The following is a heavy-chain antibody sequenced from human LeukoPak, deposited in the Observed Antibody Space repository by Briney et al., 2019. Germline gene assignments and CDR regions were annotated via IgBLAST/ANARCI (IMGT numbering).Heavy chain of an antibody. J-gene: IGHJ2*01. V-gene: IGHV4-34*01. CDR3: ARGPGYGDYFRVWYFDL. D-gene: IGHD4-17*01. CDR2: INHSGST. Sequence: PSETLSLTCAVYGGSFSGYYWSWIRQPPGKGLEWIGEINHSGSTNYNPSLKSRVTISVDTSKSQFSLKLSSVTAADTAVYYCARGPGYGDYFRVWYFDLWGRGTLVTVSS. CDR1: GGSFSGYY.